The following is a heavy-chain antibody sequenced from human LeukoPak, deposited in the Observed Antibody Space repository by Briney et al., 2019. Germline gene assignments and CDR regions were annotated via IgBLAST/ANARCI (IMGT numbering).Heavy chain of an antibody. D-gene: IGHD3-3*01. Sequence: SETLSLTCTVSGGSISSSSYYWGWIRQPPGKGLEWIGSIYYSGSTYYNPSLKSRVTISVDTSKNQFSLKLSSVAAADTAVYYCARLFNDFWSGYSYYYYGMDVWGQGTTVTVSS. CDR1: GGSISSSSYY. V-gene: IGHV4-39*01. J-gene: IGHJ6*02. CDR2: IYYSGST. CDR3: ARLFNDFWSGYSYYYYGMDV.